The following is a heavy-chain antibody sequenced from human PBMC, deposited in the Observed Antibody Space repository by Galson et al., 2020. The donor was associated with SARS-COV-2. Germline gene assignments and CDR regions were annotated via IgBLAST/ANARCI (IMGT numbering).Heavy chain of an antibody. J-gene: IGHJ6*03. CDR3: VRGAEERRIIVVVPYYYTYMDV. CDR2: INHRGST. Sequence: SETLSLTCAVYGGPSKNYYWTWIRQSPGKGLQWIGEINHRGSTNYDPSLQGRVAMSVDTSKNQFSLRLSSVTAADMAVYYCVRGAEERRIIVVVPYYYTYMDVWGGGTAVTVSS. D-gene: IGHD2-2*01. V-gene: IGHV4-34*01. CDR1: GGPSKNYY.